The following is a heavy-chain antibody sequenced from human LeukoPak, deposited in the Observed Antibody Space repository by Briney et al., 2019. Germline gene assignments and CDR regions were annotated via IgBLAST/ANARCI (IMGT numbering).Heavy chain of an antibody. V-gene: IGHV1-46*01. D-gene: IGHD3-22*01. J-gene: IGHJ4*02. CDR3: ARDYVDDIPMIKDY. CDR2: INLSGGST. Sequence: ASVKVSCRASGYTFTSYHMHWVRQAPGQGLEWMGKINLSGGSTTYAQKFQGRVTMTRDTSTSTVYMELSSLRSEDTAVYYCARDYVDDIPMIKDYWGQGTLVTVSS. CDR1: GYTFTSYH.